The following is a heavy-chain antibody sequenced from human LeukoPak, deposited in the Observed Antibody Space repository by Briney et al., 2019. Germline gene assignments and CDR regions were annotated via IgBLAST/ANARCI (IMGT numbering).Heavy chain of an antibody. CDR3: ARDHWNHIRGSFDI. CDR2: ISSTGSTI. D-gene: IGHD1-1*01. V-gene: IGHV3-48*03. CDR1: GFTFSSYE. Sequence: PGGSLRLSCAASGFTFSSYEMNWVRQAPGKGLDWVSYISSTGSTIYYADSVKGRFTISRDNTKNSLYLQMNSLRAEDTAVYYCARDHWNHIRGSFDIWGQGTMVTVSS. J-gene: IGHJ3*02.